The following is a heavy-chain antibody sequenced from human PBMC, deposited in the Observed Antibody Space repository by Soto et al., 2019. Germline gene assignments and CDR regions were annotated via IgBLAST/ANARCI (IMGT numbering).Heavy chain of an antibody. CDR2: IDYSGST. CDR1: GASISSFY. CDR3: ARGGRRQNFDC. D-gene: IGHD1-26*01. V-gene: IGHV4-59*01. Sequence: QVQLQESGPGLVKPSETLSLTCTLSGASISSFYWSWLRQAPGKGLEWIGHIDYSGSTNYNPSLRTRVTMSVDTAKSQFFLNLSSVTAADTAVYYCARGGRRQNFDCWGQGTVVTVSS. J-gene: IGHJ4*02.